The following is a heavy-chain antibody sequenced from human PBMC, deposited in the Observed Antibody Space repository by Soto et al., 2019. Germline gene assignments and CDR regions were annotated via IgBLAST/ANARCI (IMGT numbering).Heavy chain of an antibody. CDR2: IHYSGSN. CDR3: ARVHDYGLGSYYRVGGFDY. V-gene: IGHV4-39*01. J-gene: IGHJ4*02. Sequence: PSETLSPTSSVSGRTISSSSYYRCWVRQPPGKELERIGSIHYSGSNYYNPSLKSRVTISVDTSKNQFSLKLSTVTTADTAEYKRARVHDYGLGSYYRVGGFDYWGQG. CDR1: GRTISSSSYY. D-gene: IGHD3-10*01.